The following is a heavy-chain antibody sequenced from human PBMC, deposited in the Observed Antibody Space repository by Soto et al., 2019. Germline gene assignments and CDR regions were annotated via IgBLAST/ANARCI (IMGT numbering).Heavy chain of an antibody. V-gene: IGHV2-26*01. J-gene: IGHJ4*02. D-gene: IGHD4-4*01. CDR3: ARIKWRGDYSNYEFGY. CDR1: GFSLSNARMG. Sequence: QVTLKESGPVLVKPTEPLTLTCTVSGFSLSNARMGVSWIRQPPGTALEWLAHIFSNDEKSYSTSLKSRLTISKDTSKSQVVLTMTNMDPVDTATYYCARIKWRGDYSNYEFGYWGQGTLVTVSS. CDR2: IFSNDEK.